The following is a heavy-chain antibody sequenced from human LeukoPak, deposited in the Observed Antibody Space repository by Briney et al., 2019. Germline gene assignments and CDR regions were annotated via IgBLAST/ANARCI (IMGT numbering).Heavy chain of an antibody. CDR2: ISYDGSNK. J-gene: IGHJ4*02. V-gene: IGHV3-30*04. D-gene: IGHD6-19*01. CDR3: ARGRNPIAVAGTGY. Sequence: QSGGSLRLSCTASGFTFSSYAMHWVRQAPGKGLEWVAVISYDGSNKYYADSVKGRFTISRDNSKNTLYLQMNSLRAEDTAVYYCARGRNPIAVAGTGYWGQGTLVTVSS. CDR1: GFTFSSYA.